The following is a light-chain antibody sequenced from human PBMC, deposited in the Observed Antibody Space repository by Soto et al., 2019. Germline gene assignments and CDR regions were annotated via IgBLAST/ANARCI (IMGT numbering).Light chain of an antibody. V-gene: IGLV2-14*01. J-gene: IGLJ2*01. CDR3: SSYTSSSTVV. Sequence: QSALTQPASVSGSPGQSITISCTGTSSDVGGYNYVSWYQQHPGKAPKLMIYDVSNRPSGVSNRVSGAKSGNTASLNISGLQADDEADYYCSSYTSSSTVVFGGGTKLTVL. CDR1: SSDVGGYNY. CDR2: DVS.